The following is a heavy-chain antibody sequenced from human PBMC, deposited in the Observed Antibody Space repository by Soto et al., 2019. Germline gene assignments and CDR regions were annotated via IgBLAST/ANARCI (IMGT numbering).Heavy chain of an antibody. D-gene: IGHD1-26*01. CDR3: VKGGSSKFDP. CDR1: GGSISSYY. V-gene: IGHV4-59*01. CDR2: IYYTGST. J-gene: IGHJ5*02. Sequence: SETLSLTCTVSGGSISSYYWSWIRQPPGKGLEWIGYIYYTGSTSYNPSLKSRVTISVDTSKNQFSLKLSSVAAADTAVYYCVKGGSSKFDPWGQGTLVTVSS.